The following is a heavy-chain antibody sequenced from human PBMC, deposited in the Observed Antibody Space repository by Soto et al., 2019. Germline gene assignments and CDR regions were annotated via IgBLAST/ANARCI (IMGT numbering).Heavy chain of an antibody. J-gene: IGHJ4*02. CDR1: GGTFSSYA. CDR3: ARDRGYCSSTSCYDNRSDY. Sequence: SVKVSCKASGGTFSSYAISWVRQAPGQGLEWMGGIIPIFGTANYAQKFQGRVTITADESTSTAYMELSSLRSEDTAVYYCARDRGYCSSTSCYDNRSDYWGQGTLVTVSS. CDR2: IIPIFGTA. V-gene: IGHV1-69*13. D-gene: IGHD2-2*01.